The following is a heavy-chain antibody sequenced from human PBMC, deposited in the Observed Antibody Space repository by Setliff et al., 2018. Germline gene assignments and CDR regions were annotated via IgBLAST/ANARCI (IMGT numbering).Heavy chain of an antibody. Sequence: SETLSLTCTVSVDSIRNYHWSWFRQPPGSRLEWIGYIYTTGSTSYNPSLKSRVTMSVDTSKNQFSLKMRSVTAADAALYYCARKDGDMWGQGTMVTVSS. J-gene: IGHJ3*02. CDR1: VDSIRNYH. V-gene: IGHV4-4*08. D-gene: IGHD2-15*01. CDR2: IYTTGST. CDR3: ARKDGDM.